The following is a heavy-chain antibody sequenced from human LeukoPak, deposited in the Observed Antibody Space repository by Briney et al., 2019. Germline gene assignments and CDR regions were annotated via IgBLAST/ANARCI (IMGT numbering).Heavy chain of an antibody. V-gene: IGHV4-4*09. CDR2: NAKRGNT. CDR1: VASIRNYY. D-gene: IGHD5-18*01. CDR3: ASPRSSYRYTFDY. Sequence: SETLAPICGVSVASIRNYYWSWIRQAPGKGLECIAYNAKRGNTNYNPSLKSRVSISYDTSNNRCSLNLNFVTAADTAVYFCASPRSSYRYTFDYWGPGALVTVSS. J-gene: IGHJ4*02.